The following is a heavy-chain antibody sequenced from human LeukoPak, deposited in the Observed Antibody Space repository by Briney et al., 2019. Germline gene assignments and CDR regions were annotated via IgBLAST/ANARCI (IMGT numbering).Heavy chain of an antibody. Sequence: AASVKVSCKASGYTFTGYYMHWVRQAPGQGLEWMGWINPNSGGTNYAQKFQGRVTMTRDTSISTAYMELSRLRSDDTAVYYCARGEYCSGGSCYVAGPYWGQGTLVTVSS. D-gene: IGHD2-15*01. V-gene: IGHV1-2*02. CDR2: INPNSGGT. CDR1: GYTFTGYY. CDR3: ARGEYCSGGSCYVAGPY. J-gene: IGHJ4*02.